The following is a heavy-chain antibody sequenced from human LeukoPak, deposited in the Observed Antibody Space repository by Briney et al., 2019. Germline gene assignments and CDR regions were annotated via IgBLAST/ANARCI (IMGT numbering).Heavy chain of an antibody. D-gene: IGHD6-19*01. CDR1: GGSISSSSYY. CDR2: IYYSGST. Sequence: SETLSLTCTVSGGSISSSSYYWGWIRQPPGQGLEWIGSIYYSGSTYYNPSLKSRVTISVDTSKNQFSLKLSSVTAADTAVYYCARRLPAVAGTSWFDPWGQGTLVTVSS. CDR3: ARRLPAVAGTSWFDP. J-gene: IGHJ5*02. V-gene: IGHV4-39*01.